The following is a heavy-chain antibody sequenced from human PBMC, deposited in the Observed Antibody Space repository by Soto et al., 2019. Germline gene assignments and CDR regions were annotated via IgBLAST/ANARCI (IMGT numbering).Heavy chain of an antibody. CDR3: ARGGTMINDF. D-gene: IGHD3-22*01. V-gene: IGHV4-61*01. CDR1: GASISPGSYY. J-gene: IGHJ4*02. Sequence: SETLSLTCTVSGASISPGSYYWSWIRQPPGKGLEWIGYIYDSGNTNYNPSLKSRVTISVDTSKNQFSLRLSFVTAADTAVYYCARGGTMINDFWGQGTLVTVSS. CDR2: IYDSGNT.